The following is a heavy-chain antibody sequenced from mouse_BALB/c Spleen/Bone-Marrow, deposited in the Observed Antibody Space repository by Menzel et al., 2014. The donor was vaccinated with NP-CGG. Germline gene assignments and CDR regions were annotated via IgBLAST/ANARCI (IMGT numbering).Heavy chain of an antibody. CDR3: ARCLTGTSALDF. J-gene: IGHJ4*01. CDR1: GYAFTNYL. V-gene: IGHV1-54*01. Sequence: QVQLKESGAGLVRPGTSVKVSCKASGYAFTNYLIEWVKQRPGQGLEWIGVINPGSGGTNYNEKFRGKATLTADKSSSTAYMQLSSLTSDDSAVYFCARCLTGTSALDFWGQGTSVTVSS. D-gene: IGHD4-1*01. CDR2: INPGSGGT.